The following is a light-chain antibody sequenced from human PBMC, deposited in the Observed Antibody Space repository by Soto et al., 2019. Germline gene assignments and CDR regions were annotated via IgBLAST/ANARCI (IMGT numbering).Light chain of an antibody. J-gene: IGKJ1*01. Sequence: EIVMTQSPATLSLSPGERATLSCRASQSVSNNLAWYHQKPGHAPRLLIYGASTRTTGIPARFSGSGSGTEFTLTISSLQSEDFAVYYCQQYNNWWTFGQGTKVEIK. V-gene: IGKV3-15*01. CDR3: QQYNNWWT. CDR1: QSVSNN. CDR2: GAS.